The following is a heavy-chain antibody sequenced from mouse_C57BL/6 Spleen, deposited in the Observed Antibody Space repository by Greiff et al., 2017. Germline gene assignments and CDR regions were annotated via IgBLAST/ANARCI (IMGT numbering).Heavy chain of an antibody. J-gene: IGHJ4*01. D-gene: IGHD1-3*01. CDR2: INPSTGGT. V-gene: IGHV1-42*01. CDR1: GYSFTGYY. Sequence: EVQLQESGPELVKPGASVKISCKASGYSFTGYYMNWVKQSPEKSLEWIGAINPSTGGTTYNQKFKAQATLTVDKSASTAYMQLKSLTSEDSAVYYCARDSGAMDYWGQGTSVTVSS. CDR3: ARDSGAMDY.